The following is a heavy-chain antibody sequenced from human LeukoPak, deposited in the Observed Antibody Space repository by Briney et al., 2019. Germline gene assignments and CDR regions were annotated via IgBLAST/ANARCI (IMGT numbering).Heavy chain of an antibody. CDR1: GFPGSRYG. D-gene: IGHD2-15*01. V-gene: IGHV3-33*03. CDR3: AKDLLSRENMVVAATSHWFDP. CDR2: IWYDGTHR. J-gene: IGHJ5*02. Sequence: GRPLRRARAAAGFPGSRYGMQWVRQAPGNVLEWVAVIWYDGTHRSYADSVKGRFTICGDNSKNTLYLQMNSLRAEHTAVYYCAKDLLSRENMVVAATSHWFDPWGQGTLVTVSS.